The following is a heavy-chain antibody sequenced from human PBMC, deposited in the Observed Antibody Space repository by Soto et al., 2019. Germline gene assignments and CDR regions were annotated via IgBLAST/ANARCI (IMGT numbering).Heavy chain of an antibody. D-gene: IGHD4-17*01. Sequence: EVELVESGGVLVKPGGSLRLSCAASGFAFTNAWMTWVRQAPGKALEWVGRIRSQIDGGTTDYAAPVKGRFTISRDDSKNTLYLQMNSLKSEDTAVYYCTTVAYGEYVSDYWGQGTLVTVSS. V-gene: IGHV3-15*01. CDR1: GFAFTNAW. CDR3: TTVAYGEYVSDY. CDR2: IRSQIDGGTT. J-gene: IGHJ4*02.